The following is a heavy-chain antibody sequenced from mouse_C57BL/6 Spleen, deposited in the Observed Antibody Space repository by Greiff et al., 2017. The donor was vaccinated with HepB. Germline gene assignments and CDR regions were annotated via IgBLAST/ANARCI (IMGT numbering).Heavy chain of an antibody. CDR3: ARNWDYAMDY. Sequence: VKLQQPGAELVKPGASVKLSCKASGYTFTSYWIHWVKQRPGQGLEWIGMIHPNSGSTNYNEKFKSKATLTVDKSSSTAYMQLSSLTSEDSAVYYCARNWDYAMDYWGQGTSVTVSS. D-gene: IGHD4-1*01. J-gene: IGHJ4*01. CDR1: GYTFTSYW. CDR2: IHPNSGST. V-gene: IGHV1-64*01.